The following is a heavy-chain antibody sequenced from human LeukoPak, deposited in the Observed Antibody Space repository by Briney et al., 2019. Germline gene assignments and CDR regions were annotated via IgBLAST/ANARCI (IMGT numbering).Heavy chain of an antibody. D-gene: IGHD1-26*01. CDR3: ATTRVGATRGFLDY. V-gene: IGHV4-39*01. CDR2: IYFSGST. CDR1: GGSISSSTYC. Sequence: SETLSLTCTVSGGSISSSTYCWGWIRQPPGKGLEWIGSIYFSGSTYYNPSLKSLATTAVDTTKHQFCLKLSSVTAADTAVYYCATTRVGATRGFLDYWGQGTLVTVSS. J-gene: IGHJ4*02.